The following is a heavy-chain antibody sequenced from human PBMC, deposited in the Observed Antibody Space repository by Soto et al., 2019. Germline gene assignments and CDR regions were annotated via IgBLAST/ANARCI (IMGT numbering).Heavy chain of an antibody. CDR1: GYTFSRYD. CDR2: MNPDNGNT. CDR3: ATKGANNASPLDY. J-gene: IGHJ4*02. V-gene: IGHV1-8*01. D-gene: IGHD1-1*01. Sequence: ASVKVSCKAAGYTFSRYDINWVRQVSGQGLEWMGWMNPDNGNTGQSQKFEGRVTMTRDTSISTAYMELRSLTSEDTATYYCATKGANNASPLDYCGRGTLVTVFS.